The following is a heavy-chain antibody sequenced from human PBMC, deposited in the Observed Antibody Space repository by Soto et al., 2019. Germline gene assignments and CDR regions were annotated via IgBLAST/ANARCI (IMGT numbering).Heavy chain of an antibody. J-gene: IGHJ4*02. CDR2: INSDGSST. CDR1: GFTFSSYW. D-gene: IGHD6-19*01. V-gene: IGHV3-74*01. Sequence: EVQLVESGGGLVQPGGSLRLSCAASGFTFSSYWMHWVRQAPGKGLVRVSRINSDGSSTSYADSVKGRFTISRDNAKNTLYLQMNSLRAEDTAVYYCARARGVGGNEDYFDYWGQGTLVTVSS. CDR3: ARARGVGGNEDYFDY.